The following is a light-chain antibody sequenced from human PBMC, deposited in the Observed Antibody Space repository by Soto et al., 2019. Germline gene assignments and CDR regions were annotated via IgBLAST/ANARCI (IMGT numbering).Light chain of an antibody. J-gene: IGLJ1*01. V-gene: IGLV2-14*01. Sequence: QSALTQPAPVSGSPGQSITISCTGTSSDVGGYNYVSWYQQNPGKAPKLMIYDVNNRPSGVSYRFSGSKSGNTASLTISGLQADDEADYYCSSYTSSSTRVFGTGTKLTVL. CDR2: DVN. CDR3: SSYTSSSTRV. CDR1: SSDVGGYNY.